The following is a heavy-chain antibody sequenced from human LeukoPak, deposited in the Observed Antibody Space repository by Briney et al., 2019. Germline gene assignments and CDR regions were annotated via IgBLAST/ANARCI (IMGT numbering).Heavy chain of an antibody. J-gene: IGHJ4*02. CDR2: IIPIFGTA. CDR1: GGTFSSYA. V-gene: IGHV1-69*13. D-gene: IGHD6-13*01. CDR3: AKLRYSSSWEDGGYFDY. Sequence: SSVKVSCKASGGTFSSYAISWVRQAPGQGLEWMGGIIPIFGTANYAQKFQGRVAITADESTSTAYMELSSLRSEDTAVYYCAKLRYSSSWEDGGYFDYWGQGTLVTVSS.